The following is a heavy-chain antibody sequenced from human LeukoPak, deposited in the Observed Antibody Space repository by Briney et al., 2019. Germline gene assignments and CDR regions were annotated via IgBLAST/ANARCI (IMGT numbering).Heavy chain of an antibody. J-gene: IGHJ4*02. D-gene: IGHD3-22*01. Sequence: GGSLRLSCAASGFTFSSYSMNWVRQAPGKGLEWVSSISSSSSYIYYADSVKGRFTISRDNAKNSLYLQMNSLRAEDTALYYCAKDADYYDSGGVFDYWGQGTLVTVSS. CDR2: ISSSSSYI. CDR3: AKDADYYDSGGVFDY. V-gene: IGHV3-21*04. CDR1: GFTFSSYS.